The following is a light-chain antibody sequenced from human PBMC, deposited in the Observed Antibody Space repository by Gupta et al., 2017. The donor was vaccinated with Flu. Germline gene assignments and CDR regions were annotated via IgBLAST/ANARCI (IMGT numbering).Light chain of an antibody. CDR2: DVT. J-gene: IGLJ3*02. CDR3: CSYADNFTWV. Sequence: SGTIACTGSTRDVGIYNSGSWYQQHPGKAPTLIVHDVTRRPSGFPDRFSGSRSGNTASLTISGLQAEDEADYSCCSYADNFTWVFGGGTTLTVL. CDR1: TRDVGIYNS. V-gene: IGLV2-11*03.